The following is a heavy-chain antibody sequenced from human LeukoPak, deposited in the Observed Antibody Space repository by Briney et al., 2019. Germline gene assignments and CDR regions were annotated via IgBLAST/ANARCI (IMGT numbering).Heavy chain of an antibody. CDR3: ARETSGYCSSTSCYLYYGMDV. J-gene: IGHJ6*02. D-gene: IGHD2-2*01. V-gene: IGHV1-2*02. Sequence: GAVNLSCKASGYTFTGYYIHWVRQAPGQGLEWMGCINPNSGDTNYAQKFQGRVTMTRDTSISTAYMELSRLRSDDTAVYYCARETSGYCSSTSCYLYYGMDVWGQGTTVTVSS. CDR1: GYTFTGYY. CDR2: INPNSGDT.